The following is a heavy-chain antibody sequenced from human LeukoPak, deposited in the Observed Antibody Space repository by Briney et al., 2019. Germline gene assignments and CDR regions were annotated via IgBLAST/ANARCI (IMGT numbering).Heavy chain of an antibody. CDR3: AKDGSPFVVVVAATLHY. CDR2: ISSSGSTI. V-gene: IGHV3-11*04. Sequence: GGSLRPSCAASGFTFSDYYMSWIRQAPGKGLEWVSYISSSGSTIYYADSVKGRFTISRDNSKNTLYLQMNSLRAEDTAVYYCAKDGSPFVVVVAATLHYWGQGTLVTVSS. J-gene: IGHJ4*02. D-gene: IGHD2-15*01. CDR1: GFTFSDYY.